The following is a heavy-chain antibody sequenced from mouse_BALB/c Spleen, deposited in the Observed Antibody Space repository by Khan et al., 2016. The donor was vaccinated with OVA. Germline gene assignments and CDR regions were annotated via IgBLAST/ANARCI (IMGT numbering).Heavy chain of an antibody. CDR3: ARPAHAGSNDY. J-gene: IGHJ2*01. Sequence: QVQLQQSGPELVRLGVSAKISCKVSGYTLTDYAMYWVKQSYETSQERIGLISNYSGNTNYNQKFKGKATRTVVKSSSTASMDLASLTSEVSAISQCARPAHAGSNDYWVLDTALTVSS. CDR1: GYTLTDYA. V-gene: IGHV1S137*01. CDR2: ISNYSGNT.